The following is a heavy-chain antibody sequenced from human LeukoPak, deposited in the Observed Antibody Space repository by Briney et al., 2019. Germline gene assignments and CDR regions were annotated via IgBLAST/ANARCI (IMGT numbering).Heavy chain of an antibody. CDR2: ISGSGGST. D-gene: IGHD3-16*01. J-gene: IGHJ4*02. CDR1: GFTFSSYA. V-gene: IGHV3-23*01. Sequence: GGSLRLSCAASGFTFSSYAMSWVRQAPGKGLEWVSAISGSGGSTYYADSVKGRFTISRDNPKNTLYLQMNSLRAEDTAVYYCAKMTIMITFGGVSDYWGQGTLVTVSS. CDR3: AKMTIMITFGGVSDY.